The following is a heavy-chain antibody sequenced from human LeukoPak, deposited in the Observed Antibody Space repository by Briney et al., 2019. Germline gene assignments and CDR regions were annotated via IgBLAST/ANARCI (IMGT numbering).Heavy chain of an antibody. Sequence: SETLSLTCTVSGGSISGYYWSWIRQPAGTALEWIGRIYTSGTITYNPSLKSRVTMSVDTSKNQFSLKLSSVTAADTAVYYCARSILIYSPRGAFDIWGQGTMVTVSS. V-gene: IGHV4-4*07. CDR2: IYTSGTI. D-gene: IGHD1-26*01. CDR3: ARSILIYSPRGAFDI. J-gene: IGHJ3*02. CDR1: GGSISGYY.